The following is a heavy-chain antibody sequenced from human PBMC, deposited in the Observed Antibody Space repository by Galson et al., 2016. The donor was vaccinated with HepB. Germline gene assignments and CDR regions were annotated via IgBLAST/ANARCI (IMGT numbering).Heavy chain of an antibody. V-gene: IGHV3-23*01. Sequence: SLRLSCAASGCDFNNYALSWVRQAPGKGLEWVSAISGSGDGTYYADSVKGRFTISRDNSYNTLFLQMKSLRAESTAIYYCVKDYAYSTTWYAGFYYFDYWGQGTLVTVSS. J-gene: IGHJ4*02. CDR1: GCDFNNYA. CDR2: ISGSGDGT. CDR3: VKDYAYSTTWYAGFYYFDY. D-gene: IGHD6-13*01.